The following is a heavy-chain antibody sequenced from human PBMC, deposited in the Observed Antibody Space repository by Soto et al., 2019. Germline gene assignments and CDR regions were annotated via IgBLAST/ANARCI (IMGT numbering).Heavy chain of an antibody. CDR2: AYYRSQWYY. J-gene: IGHJ6*02. D-gene: IGHD2-21*02. V-gene: IGHV6-1*01. CDR1: GDSVSSNSAA. CDR3: TKQKGDSRTYNGMDG. Sequence: SQTLSLTCAISGDSVSSNSAAWNWIRQSPSRGLEWLGRAYYRSQWYYDSAVSVRSRITVIPDTSKNQFSLQLNSVTPEDMAVYYCTKQKGDSRTYNGMDGWGQGTTVTVSS.